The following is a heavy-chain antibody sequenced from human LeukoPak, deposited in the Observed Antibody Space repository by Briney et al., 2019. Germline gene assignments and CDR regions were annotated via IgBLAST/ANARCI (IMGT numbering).Heavy chain of an antibody. CDR1: GYTFTSYG. CDR3: ASWVGGGTVADTDAFDI. CDR2: ISAYNGNT. J-gene: IGHJ3*02. Sequence: GASVKVSCKASGYTFTSYGISWVRQAPGQGLEWMGWISAYNGNTNYAQKLQGRVIMTTDTSTSTAYMELRSLRSDDTAVYYCASWVGGGTVADTDAFDIWGQGTMVTVSS. V-gene: IGHV1-18*01. D-gene: IGHD6-19*01.